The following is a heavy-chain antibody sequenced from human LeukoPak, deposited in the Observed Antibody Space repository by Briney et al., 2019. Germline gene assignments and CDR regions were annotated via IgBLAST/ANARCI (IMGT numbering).Heavy chain of an antibody. J-gene: IGHJ4*02. CDR3: ARDGPAAGHAFDY. Sequence: SETLSLTCNVSGISIARGYFWGWIRQSPGKSLEWIGSLGHTGSPYLHPSLESRVTISVDTSKNQFSLKLSSVTAADTAVYYCARDGPAAGHAFDYWGQGTLVTVSS. CDR2: LGHTGSP. CDR1: GISIARGYF. V-gene: IGHV4-38-2*02.